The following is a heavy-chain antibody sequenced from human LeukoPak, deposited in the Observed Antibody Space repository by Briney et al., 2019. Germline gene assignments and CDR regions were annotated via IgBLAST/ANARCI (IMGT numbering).Heavy chain of an antibody. CDR2: IYYSGST. J-gene: IGHJ4*02. Sequence: SETLSPTCTVSGGSISSSSYYWGWIRQPPGKGLEWIGSIYYSGSTYYNPSLNSRVTISVDTSKNQFSLKLSSVTAADTAVYYCASFRITIFGVVISNYFDYWGQGTLVTVSS. CDR1: GGSISSSSYY. V-gene: IGHV4-39*01. CDR3: ASFRITIFGVVISNYFDY. D-gene: IGHD3-3*01.